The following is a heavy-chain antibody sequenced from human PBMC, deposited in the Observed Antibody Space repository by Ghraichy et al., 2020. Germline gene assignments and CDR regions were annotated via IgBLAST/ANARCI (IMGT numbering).Heavy chain of an antibody. CDR1: GGSISSSTSY. CDR2: IFYSGIT. D-gene: IGHD4-11*01. V-gene: IGHV4-39*01. CDR3: ARRTGDYNDYGYYYYMDV. Sequence: SETLSLTCTVSGGSISSSTSYWGWIRQPPGKGMEWIGSIFYSGITHDNPSLKSRVTISVDTSKSQFSLKLSSVTASDTAVYYCARRTGDYNDYGYYYYMDVWGEGTTVIV. J-gene: IGHJ6*03.